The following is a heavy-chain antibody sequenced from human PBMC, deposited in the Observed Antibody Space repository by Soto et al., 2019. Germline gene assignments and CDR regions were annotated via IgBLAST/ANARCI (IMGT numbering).Heavy chain of an antibody. V-gene: IGHV2-5*02. CDR1: GFSLTTSGVG. CDR2: IYWDDDK. Sequence: KESGPTQVKPRQTLTLTCTFSGFSLTTSGVGVGWIRQSPGKAPEWLALIYWDDDKRYSPSLKSRLTITKDTSKNQVVLTMADSDPADTATYYCAHRVLRTVFGLVTTTAIYFDFWGQGTPVAVSS. J-gene: IGHJ4*02. D-gene: IGHD3-3*01. CDR3: AHRVLRTVFGLVTTTAIYFDF.